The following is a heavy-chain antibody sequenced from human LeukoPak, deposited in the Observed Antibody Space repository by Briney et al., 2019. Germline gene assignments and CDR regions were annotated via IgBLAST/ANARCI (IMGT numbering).Heavy chain of an antibody. D-gene: IGHD2-2*01. J-gene: IGHJ4*02. CDR1: GFTFSSYA. Sequence: GGSLRLSCAASGFTFSSYAMSWVRQAPGKGLEWVSAISGSGGSTYYAGSVKGRFTISRDNSKNTLYLQMNSLRAEDTAVYYCAKDLVVVPAATYFDYWGQGTLVTVSS. CDR2: ISGSGGST. V-gene: IGHV3-23*01. CDR3: AKDLVVVPAATYFDY.